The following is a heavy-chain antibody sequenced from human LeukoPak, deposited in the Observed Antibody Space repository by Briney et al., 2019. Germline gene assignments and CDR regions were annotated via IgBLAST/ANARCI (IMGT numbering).Heavy chain of an antibody. CDR2: ISGGGGNT. Sequence: GGSLRLSCAASKFAFSSYAMSWVRQAPGKGLEWVSAISGGGGNTYYADSVKSRFTISRDNSKNTLYLQMNSLRAEDTAVYYCGKNRYSGSLSPFDIWGQGTMVTVSS. CDR3: GKNRYSGSLSPFDI. J-gene: IGHJ3*02. V-gene: IGHV3-23*01. D-gene: IGHD1-26*01. CDR1: KFAFSSYA.